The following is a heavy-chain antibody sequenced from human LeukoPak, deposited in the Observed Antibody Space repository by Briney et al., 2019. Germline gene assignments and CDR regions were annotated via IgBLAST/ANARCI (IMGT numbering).Heavy chain of an antibody. CDR2: ISWNSGNI. V-gene: IGHV3-9*01. D-gene: IGHD6-19*01. CDR3: AKVDGYNSGWYDY. CDR1: GFTFDDYG. Sequence: GGSLRLSCAASGFTFDDYGMHWVRHPPGKGLEWVSGISWNSGNIGYADSVKGRFTISRDNAKNSVYLQMNSLRAEDTALYYCAKVDGYNSGWYDYWGQGTLVTVSS. J-gene: IGHJ4*02.